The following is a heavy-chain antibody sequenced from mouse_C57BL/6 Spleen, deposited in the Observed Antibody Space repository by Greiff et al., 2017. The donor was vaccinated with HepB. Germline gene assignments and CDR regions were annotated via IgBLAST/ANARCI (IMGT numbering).Heavy chain of an antibody. D-gene: IGHD4-1*01. CDR2: ISDGGSYT. Sequence: EVMLVESGGGLVKPGGSLKLSCAASGFTFSSYAMSWVRQTPEKRLEWVATISDGGSYTYYPDNVKGRFTISRDNAKNNLYLQMSHLKSEDTAMYYCARDRELGRFAYWGQGTLVTVSA. J-gene: IGHJ3*01. CDR3: ARDRELGRFAY. V-gene: IGHV5-4*01. CDR1: GFTFSSYA.